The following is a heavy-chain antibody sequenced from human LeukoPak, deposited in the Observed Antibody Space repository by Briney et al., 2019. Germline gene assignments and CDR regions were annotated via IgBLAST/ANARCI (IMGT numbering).Heavy chain of an antibody. CDR2: IHHTGSI. D-gene: IGHD3-22*01. CDR3: GSGYYRYYFDY. J-gene: IGHJ4*02. V-gene: IGHV4-38-2*02. CDR1: GYSISSGYY. Sequence: KASETLSLXCSVSGYSISSGYYWGWIRQPPGKGLEWIANIHHTGSIYFNPSLRSRVTISVDTSKNQFSLKLSSVTAADTAVYYCGSGYYRYYFDYWGQGTLVTVSS.